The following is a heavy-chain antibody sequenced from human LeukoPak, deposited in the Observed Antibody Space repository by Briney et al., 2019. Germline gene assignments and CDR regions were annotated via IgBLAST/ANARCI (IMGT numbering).Heavy chain of an antibody. Sequence: GSVKVSCKVSGYTLTELSMHWVRQAPGKGLEWMGGFDTEDGETIYAQKFQGRVTMTEDTSTDTTYMELSSLRSEDTAVYYCAIPGGSSRDFDYWGQGTLVTVSS. CDR3: AIPGGSSRDFDY. J-gene: IGHJ4*02. V-gene: IGHV1-24*01. CDR2: FDTEDGET. CDR1: GYTLTELS. D-gene: IGHD6-13*01.